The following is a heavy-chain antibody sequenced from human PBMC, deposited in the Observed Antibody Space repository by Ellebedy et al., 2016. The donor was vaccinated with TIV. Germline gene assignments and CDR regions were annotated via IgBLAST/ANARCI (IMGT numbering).Heavy chain of an antibody. V-gene: IGHV3-48*02. J-gene: IGHJ4*02. CDR3: ARDRSPWELLRGDYFDY. CDR2: ISSSSSTI. D-gene: IGHD1-26*01. CDR1: GFTFSSYS. Sequence: GESLKISXAASGFTFSSYSMNWVRQAPGKGLEWVSYISSSSSTIYYADSVKGRFTISRDNAKNSLYLQMNSLRDEDTAVYHCARDRSPWELLRGDYFDYWGQGTLVTVSS.